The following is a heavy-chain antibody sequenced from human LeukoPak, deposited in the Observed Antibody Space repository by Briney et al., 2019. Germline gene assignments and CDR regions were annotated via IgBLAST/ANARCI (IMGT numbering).Heavy chain of an antibody. Sequence: GGSLRLSCAASGFTFSSFAMSWVRQALGKGLEWVSSISVSGDSTYYADSVKGRFTISRDDSRNTLFLQMNSLRADDTAVYYCAKRHRSGVAAPYFGYWGQGTLVTVSS. V-gene: IGHV3-23*01. CDR1: GFTFSSFA. J-gene: IGHJ4*02. CDR2: ISVSGDST. CDR3: AKRHRSGVAAPYFGY. D-gene: IGHD6-6*01.